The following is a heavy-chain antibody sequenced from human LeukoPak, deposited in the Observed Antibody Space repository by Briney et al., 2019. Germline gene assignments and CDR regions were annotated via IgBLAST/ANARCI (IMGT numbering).Heavy chain of an antibody. V-gene: IGHV3-23*01. D-gene: IGHD2-15*01. J-gene: IGHJ4*02. CDR3: ANAKGSSGSGSSWDN. CDR2: IRGSGSNS. CDR1: RFTLCSYA. Sequence: GGALRLSCSASRFTLCSYALRWVRPAPREGLEWGSTIRGSGSNSYYADSVEGRFTISRDNSKNTLYLQMNSLRSEGTAIYYCANAKGSSGSGSSWDNWGQGTLVTVSS.